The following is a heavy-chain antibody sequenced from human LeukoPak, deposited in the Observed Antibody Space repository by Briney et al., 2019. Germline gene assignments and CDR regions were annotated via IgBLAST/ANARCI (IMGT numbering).Heavy chain of an antibody. CDR2: ISWNSGDI. CDR1: GFSFGGYA. D-gene: IGHD2-21*02. V-gene: IGHV3-9*01. CDR3: VKSGGFATAIRYFDL. J-gene: IGHJ2*01. Sequence: GGSLRLSCSASGFSFGGYALHWVRQAPGKGLEWGASISWNSGDIVHADSVKGRFTISRDNAKNSLYLQMDSLRTEDTALYYCVKSGGFATAIRYFDLWGRGTLVTVSS.